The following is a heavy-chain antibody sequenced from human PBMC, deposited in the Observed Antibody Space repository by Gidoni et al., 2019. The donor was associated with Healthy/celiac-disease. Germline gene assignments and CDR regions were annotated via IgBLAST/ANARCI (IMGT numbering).Heavy chain of an antibody. CDR2: ISGSGGST. J-gene: IGHJ5*02. CDR1: GFTFSSYA. D-gene: IGHD4-17*01. Sequence: EVQLLESGGGLVQPGGSLRLSCAASGFTFSSYAMSWVRPAPGKGLEWVSAISGSGGSTYYADSVKGRFTISRDNSKNTLYLQMNSLRAEDTAVYYCAKEGNYGDYEEKPTWFDPWGQGTLVTVSS. CDR3: AKEGNYGDYEEKPTWFDP. V-gene: IGHV3-23*01.